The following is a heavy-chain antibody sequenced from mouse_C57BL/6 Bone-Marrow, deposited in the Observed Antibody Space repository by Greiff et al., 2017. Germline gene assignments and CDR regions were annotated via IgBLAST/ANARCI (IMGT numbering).Heavy chain of an antibody. Sequence: VHVKQSGTVLARPGASVKMSCKTSGYTFTSYWMHWVKQRPGQGLEWIGAIYPGNSDTSYNQKFKGKAKLTAVTSASTAYMELSSLTNEDSAVYYCTSYDCYPIFDYWGQGTTLTVSS. J-gene: IGHJ2*01. CDR1: GYTFTSYW. V-gene: IGHV1-5*01. CDR3: TSYDCYPIFDY. D-gene: IGHD2-3*01. CDR2: IYPGNSDT.